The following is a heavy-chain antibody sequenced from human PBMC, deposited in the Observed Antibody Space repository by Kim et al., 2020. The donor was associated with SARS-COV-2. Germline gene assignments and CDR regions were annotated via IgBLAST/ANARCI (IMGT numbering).Heavy chain of an antibody. D-gene: IGHD3-3*01. CDR3: ARATERDYDFWDGIWGYYYYGMDV. CDR2: ISAYNGNT. Sequence: ASVKVSCKASGYTFTSYGISWVRQAPGQGLEWMGWISAYNGNTNYAQKLQGRVTMTTDTSTSTAYMELRSLRSDDTAVYYCARATERDYDFWDGIWGYYYYGMDVGGQGTTVTVSS. CDR1: GYTFTSYG. V-gene: IGHV1-18*04. J-gene: IGHJ6*02.